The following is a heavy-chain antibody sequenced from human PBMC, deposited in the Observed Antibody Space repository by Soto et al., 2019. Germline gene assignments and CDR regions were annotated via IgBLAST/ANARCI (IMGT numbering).Heavy chain of an antibody. CDR2: ISSSSSYI. Sequence: EVQLVESGGGLVKPGGSLRLSCAASGFTFSSYSMNWVRQAPGQGLEWVSSISSSSSYIYYADSVKGRFTISRDNAKNSLYLQMNSLRAEDTAVYYCARGTGGIVLMVYAISSFDYWGQGTLVPVSS. V-gene: IGHV3-21*01. J-gene: IGHJ4*02. CDR3: ARGTGGIVLMVYAISSFDY. CDR1: GFTFSSYS. D-gene: IGHD2-8*01.